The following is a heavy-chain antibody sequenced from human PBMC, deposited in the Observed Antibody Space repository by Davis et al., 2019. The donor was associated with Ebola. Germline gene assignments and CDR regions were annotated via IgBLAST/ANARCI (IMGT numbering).Heavy chain of an antibody. J-gene: IGHJ4*02. CDR2: INPSGGST. CDR3: ARTPIPVVTQNYFDY. CDR1: GYTFTSYY. V-gene: IGHV1-46*01. D-gene: IGHD4-23*01. Sequence: ASVKVSCKASGYTFTSYYIHWVRQAPGQGLEWMGIINPSGGSTSHAQKFQGRVTMTSDTSTSTVYMEVSSLRSEDTAVYFCARTPIPVVTQNYFDYWGQGTLVTVSS.